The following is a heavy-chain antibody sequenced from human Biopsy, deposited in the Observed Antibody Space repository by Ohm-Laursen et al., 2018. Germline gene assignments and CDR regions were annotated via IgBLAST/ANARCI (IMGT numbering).Heavy chain of an antibody. D-gene: IGHD2/OR15-2a*01. Sequence: SLRLSCAASGFTFSNYYMHWVRQAPGKGLLWVSRIKRDGTTTDYAESVKGRFTISRDNAKNTLYLQMNSLRAEDTAVYYCASAVNRRFDYWGPGTLVIVSS. CDR2: IKRDGTTT. V-gene: IGHV3-74*01. J-gene: IGHJ4*02. CDR3: ASAVNRRFDY. CDR1: GFTFSNYY.